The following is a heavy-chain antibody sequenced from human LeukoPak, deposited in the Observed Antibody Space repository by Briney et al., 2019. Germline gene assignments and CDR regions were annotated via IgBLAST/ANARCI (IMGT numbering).Heavy chain of an antibody. Sequence: ASVKVSCKASGYTFTNYYIHWVRQAPGQGLEWMGWISAYNGNTNYAQKVQGRVTMTADTSTSASTSAAYMELRSLTSDDTAVYYCARVGSYCTSTSCFDYWGQGTLVTVSS. CDR1: GYTFTNYY. CDR2: ISAYNGNT. D-gene: IGHD2-2*01. J-gene: IGHJ4*02. V-gene: IGHV1-18*04. CDR3: ARVGSYCTSTSCFDY.